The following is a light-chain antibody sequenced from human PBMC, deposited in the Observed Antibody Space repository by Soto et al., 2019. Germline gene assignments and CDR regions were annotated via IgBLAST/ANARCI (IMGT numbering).Light chain of an antibody. CDR2: EVS. V-gene: IGLV2-23*02. CDR1: SSDVGSYNL. Sequence: QSVLTQPASVSGSPGQSIIISCTGTSSDVGSYNLVSWYQQHPGKAPKLMIYEVSKRSSGVSNRFSGSKSGNTASLTISGLQAEDEADYYCCSYAGSSTVVFGGGTKLTVL. J-gene: IGLJ2*01. CDR3: CSYAGSSTVV.